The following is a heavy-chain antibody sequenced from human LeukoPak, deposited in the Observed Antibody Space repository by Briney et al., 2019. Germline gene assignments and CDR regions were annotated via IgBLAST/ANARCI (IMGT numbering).Heavy chain of an antibody. CDR1: GFTFSSYS. CDR3: ARDGGRQQLALDY. J-gene: IGHJ4*02. Sequence: PGGSLRLSCAASGFTFSSYSMNWVRQAPGKGLEWVSSISSSSSYIYYADSVKGRFTISRDNAKNSLYLQMNSLRAGDTAVYYCARDGGRQQLALDYWGQGTLVTVSS. V-gene: IGHV3-21*01. CDR2: ISSSSSYI. D-gene: IGHD6-13*01.